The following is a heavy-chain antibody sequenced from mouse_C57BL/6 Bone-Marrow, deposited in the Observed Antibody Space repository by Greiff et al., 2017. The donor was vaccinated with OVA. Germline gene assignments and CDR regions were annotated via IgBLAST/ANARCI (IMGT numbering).Heavy chain of an antibody. Sequence: EVQLQQSGPELVKPGASVKISCKASGYSFTGYYMNWVKQSPEKSLEWIGEINPSTGGTTYNQKFKAKATLTVDKSSSTAYMQLKSLTSEDAAVYYCAGYSYAMDYWGQGTSVTVSS. CDR3: AGYSYAMDY. J-gene: IGHJ4*01. D-gene: IGHD2-3*01. CDR1: GYSFTGYY. V-gene: IGHV1-42*01. CDR2: INPSTGGT.